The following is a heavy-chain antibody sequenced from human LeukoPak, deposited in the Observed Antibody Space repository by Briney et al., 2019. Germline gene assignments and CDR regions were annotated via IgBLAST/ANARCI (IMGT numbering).Heavy chain of an antibody. J-gene: IGHJ3*02. D-gene: IGHD2-2*01. CDR1: GFTFSNYW. Sequence: GGSLRLSCAASGFTFSNYWMGWVRQTPGKGLEWVANIKQDGSETYYVDSVKGRFTISRDNAKNSLYLQMNSLRAEDTAVYFCARGIGYCSSTSCSGAFDIWGQGTMVTASS. CDR3: ARGIGYCSSTSCSGAFDI. CDR2: IKQDGSET. V-gene: IGHV3-7*04.